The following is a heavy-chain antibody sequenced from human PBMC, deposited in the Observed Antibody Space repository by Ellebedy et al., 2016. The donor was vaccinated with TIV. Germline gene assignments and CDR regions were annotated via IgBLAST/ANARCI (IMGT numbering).Heavy chain of an antibody. D-gene: IGHD6-25*01. CDR3: AREVPLAGPFDY. V-gene: IGHV3-30*03. Sequence: GESLKISCAASGFTFSSYGMHWVCQAPGKGLEWVAVISYDGSNKYYADSVKGRFTISRDNSKNTLYLQMNSLRAEDTAVYYCAREVPLAGPFDYWGQGTLVTVSS. CDR2: ISYDGSNK. CDR1: GFTFSSYG. J-gene: IGHJ4*02.